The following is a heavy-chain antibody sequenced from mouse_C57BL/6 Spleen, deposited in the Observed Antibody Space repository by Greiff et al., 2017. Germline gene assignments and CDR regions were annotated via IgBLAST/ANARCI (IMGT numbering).Heavy chain of an antibody. CDR3: SRGHSYCYAMDY. CDR2: ISRGSSTI. CDR1: GFTFSDSG. V-gene: IGHV5-17*01. D-gene: IGHD1-2*01. J-gene: IGHJ4*01. Sequence: DVHLVESGGGLVKPGGSLKLSCAASGFTFSDSGMHWVRQAPEKGLEWVAYISRGSSTINYAATVQGRFTITRDNATNTLFLQLTSLRSEDTAMYYWSRGHSYCYAMDYWGQGTSVTVSA.